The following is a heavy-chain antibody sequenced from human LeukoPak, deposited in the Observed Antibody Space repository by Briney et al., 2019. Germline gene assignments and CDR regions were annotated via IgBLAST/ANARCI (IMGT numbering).Heavy chain of an antibody. J-gene: IGHJ4*02. Sequence: PSETLSLTCTVSGGSISGYYWTWIRQPPGRGLEWIGYLDYSGSTMYNPSLRSRVTISGDTSKNQLSLTLSSVTATDTAVYYCARHAQTVTDTGFFDFWGQGILVTVSS. CDR2: LDYSGST. D-gene: IGHD2-21*02. V-gene: IGHV4-59*08. CDR3: ARHAQTVTDTGFFDF. CDR1: GGSISGYY.